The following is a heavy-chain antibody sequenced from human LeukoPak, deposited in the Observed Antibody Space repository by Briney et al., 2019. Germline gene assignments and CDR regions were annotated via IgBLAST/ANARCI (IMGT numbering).Heavy chain of an antibody. Sequence: SGGSLRLSCAASGFTFSSYGMHGVRQAPGKGGEGVAVISYDGSNKYYADSVKGRFTISRDNSKNTLYLQMGSLRAEDMAVYYCASAGGSSSSGYWGQGTLVTVSS. CDR3: ASAGGSSSSGY. J-gene: IGHJ4*02. V-gene: IGHV3-30*03. CDR2: ISYDGSNK. CDR1: GFTFSSYG. D-gene: IGHD6-6*01.